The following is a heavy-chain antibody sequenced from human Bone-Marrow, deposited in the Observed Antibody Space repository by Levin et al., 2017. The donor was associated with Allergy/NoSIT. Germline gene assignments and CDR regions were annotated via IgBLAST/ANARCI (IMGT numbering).Heavy chain of an antibody. Sequence: PSETLSLTCTVSGASISSGDYYWTWIRRPPGKGLEWIGYISYSGSTNYNPSLESRLIMSVDTSKNQFSLELSSVSAADMAVYYCTRGLHRGSGYVFWFDPWGQGTLVTVSS. V-gene: IGHV4-30-4*01. CDR2: ISYSGST. D-gene: IGHD2-15*01. CDR3: TRGLHRGSGYVFWFDP. CDR1: GASISSGDYY. J-gene: IGHJ5*02.